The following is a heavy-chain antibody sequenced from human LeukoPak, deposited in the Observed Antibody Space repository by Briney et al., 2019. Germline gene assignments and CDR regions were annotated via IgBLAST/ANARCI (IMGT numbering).Heavy chain of an antibody. CDR2: IYYTGTT. CDR1: GGSISSSSYY. V-gene: IGHV4-39*07. J-gene: IGHJ4*02. CDR3: ARGSHVDAAVAHFDY. Sequence: PSETLSLTCFVSGGSISSSSYYWGWIRQPPGKGLEWIGSIYYTGTTYYNPSLKSRVTISIENQFSLKLSSVTAADTAVYYCARGSHVDAAVAHFDYWGQGTLVTVSS. D-gene: IGHD6-19*01.